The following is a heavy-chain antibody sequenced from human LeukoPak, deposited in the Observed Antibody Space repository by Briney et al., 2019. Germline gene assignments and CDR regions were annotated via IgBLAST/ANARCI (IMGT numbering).Heavy chain of an antibody. Sequence: TSETLSLTCTVSGGSISSYYWSWIRQPPGKGLEWIGDIYYSGSTNYNPSLKSRVTISVDTSKNQFSLKLSSVTAADTAVYYCARGIAYEHPWPMYYFDYWGQGTLVTVSS. V-gene: IGHV4-59*01. CDR2: IYYSGST. D-gene: IGHD2-21*01. CDR3: ARGIAYEHPWPMYYFDY. J-gene: IGHJ4*02. CDR1: GGSISSYY.